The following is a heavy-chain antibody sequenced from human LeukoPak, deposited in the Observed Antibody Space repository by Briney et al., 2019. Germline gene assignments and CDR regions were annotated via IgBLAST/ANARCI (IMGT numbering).Heavy chain of an antibody. J-gene: IGHJ4*02. CDR3: ARLDNNHFDY. V-gene: IGHV4-59*08. CDR1: GGSISSYY. Sequence: KPSETLSLTCTVSGGSISSYYWSWIRQPPGKGLEWIGYIYYSGSTNYNPSLKSRVTISVDTSKNQFSLKLSSVTAADTAVYYCARLDNNHFDYWGQGTLVTVSS. D-gene: IGHD1/OR15-1a*01. CDR2: IYYSGST.